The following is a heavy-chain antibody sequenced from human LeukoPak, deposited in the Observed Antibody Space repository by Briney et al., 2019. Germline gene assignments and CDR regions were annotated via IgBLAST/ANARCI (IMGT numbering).Heavy chain of an antibody. CDR2: MNPNSGNT. V-gene: IGHV1-8*01. CDR3: ARGVIAARPRRRRSGFDY. Sequence: ASVKVSCKASGYTFTSYDINWVRQATGQGLEWMGWMNPNSGNTGYAQKFQGRVTMTRNTSISTAYMELSSLRSEDTAVYYCARGVIAARPRRRRSGFDYWGRGTLVTVSS. J-gene: IGHJ4*02. D-gene: IGHD6-6*01. CDR1: GYTFTSYD.